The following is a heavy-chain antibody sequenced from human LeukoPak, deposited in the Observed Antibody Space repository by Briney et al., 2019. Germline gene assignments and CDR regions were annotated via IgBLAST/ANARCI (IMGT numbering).Heavy chain of an antibody. J-gene: IGHJ6*02. V-gene: IGHV1-46*01. D-gene: IGHD4-17*01. CDR3: ARDHRPYGSRRGMDV. CDR1: GYTFTSYY. CDR2: INPSGGST. Sequence: GASVKVSCKASGYTFTSYYMHWVRQAPGQGLEWMGIINPSGGSTSYAQKFQGRGTMTRDTSTSTVYMELSSLRSEDTAVYYCARDHRPYGSRRGMDVWGQGTTVTVSS.